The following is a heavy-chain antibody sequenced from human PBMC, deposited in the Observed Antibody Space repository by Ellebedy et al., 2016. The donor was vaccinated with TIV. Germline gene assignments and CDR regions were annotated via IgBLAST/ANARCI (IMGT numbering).Heavy chain of an antibody. J-gene: IGHJ3*01. CDR2: IYPGDSDT. CDR3: ARLQTPTGGSHDAFDV. CDR1: GYTFTSHW. D-gene: IGHD1-14*01. Sequence: GESLKISCQGSGYTFTSHWIAWMRLVPGKGPECMGVIYPGDSDTRYSPSFQGHVTISVDKSINTAYVQWSRLQASDTAIYFCARLQTPTGGSHDAFDVWGQGTVVTVSS. V-gene: IGHV5-51*01.